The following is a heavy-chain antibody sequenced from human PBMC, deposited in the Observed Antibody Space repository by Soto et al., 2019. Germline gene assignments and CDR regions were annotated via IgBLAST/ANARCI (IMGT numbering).Heavy chain of an antibody. CDR1: GGSISSYY. Sequence: PSETLSLTCTVSGGSISSYYWSWIRQPPGKGLEWIGYIYYSGSTNYNPSLKGRVTISVDTSKNQFSLKLSSVTAADTAVYYCARHSDYYYMDVWGKGTTVTVSS. CDR3: ARHSDYYYMDV. D-gene: IGHD3-10*01. CDR2: IYYSGST. J-gene: IGHJ6*03. V-gene: IGHV4-59*08.